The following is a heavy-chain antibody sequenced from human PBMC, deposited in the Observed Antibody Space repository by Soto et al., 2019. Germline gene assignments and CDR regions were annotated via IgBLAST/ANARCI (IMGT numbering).Heavy chain of an antibody. Sequence: QVQLQESGPGLVKPSETLSLTCTVSGGSISSYYWSWIRQPPGKGLEWIGYIYYSGSTNYNPSLKSRVTISVDTSKNQFSLKLSSVTVADTAVYYCAREPLPMDCSSTSCYGYYGMDVWGQGTTVTVSS. J-gene: IGHJ6*02. CDR1: GGSISSYY. CDR2: IYYSGST. V-gene: IGHV4-59*01. D-gene: IGHD2-2*01. CDR3: AREPLPMDCSSTSCYGYYGMDV.